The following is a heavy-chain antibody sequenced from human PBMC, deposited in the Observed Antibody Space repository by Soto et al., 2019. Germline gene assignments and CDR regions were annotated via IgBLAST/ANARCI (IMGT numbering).Heavy chain of an antibody. CDR2: INPNSGDT. J-gene: IGHJ4*02. Sequence: SVKVSCKASGYTFTGYYMHWVRQSPGQGLEWMGWINPNSGDTNYTQKFQGRVTMTRDTSISTAYMELSKLRSDDTAVYYCARSVSTIAARPDYWGQGTLVTVSS. D-gene: IGHD6-6*01. CDR3: ARSVSTIAARPDY. CDR1: GYTFTGYY. V-gene: IGHV1-2*02.